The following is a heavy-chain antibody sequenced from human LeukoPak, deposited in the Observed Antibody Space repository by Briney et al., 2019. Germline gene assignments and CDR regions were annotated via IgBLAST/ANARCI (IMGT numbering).Heavy chain of an antibody. CDR1: GFTFSSYS. D-gene: IGHD2-2*01. J-gene: IGHJ6*02. CDR3: ARGGLYCSSTSCYSPGGATVMDV. CDR2: IGSSSSYI. V-gene: IGHV3-21*01. Sequence: GGSLRLSCAASGFTFSSYSMNWVRQAPGKGLEWVSSIGSSSSYIYYADSVKGRFTISRDNAKNSLYLQMNSLRAEDTAVYYCARGGLYCSSTSCYSPGGATVMDVWGQGTTVTVSS.